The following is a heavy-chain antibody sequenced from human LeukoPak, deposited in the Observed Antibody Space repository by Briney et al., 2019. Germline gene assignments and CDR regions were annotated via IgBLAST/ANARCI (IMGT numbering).Heavy chain of an antibody. CDR3: AKAHGIAAAIPNSY. Sequence: GGSLRLSCEASGFSFSTSWMTWVRQAPGKGLEWVANIRADGGEIYYVDSVKGRFTISRDNSKNSLYLQMNSLRTEDTALYYCAKAHGIAAAIPNSYWGQGTLVTVSS. J-gene: IGHJ4*02. D-gene: IGHD6-13*01. V-gene: IGHV3-7*03. CDR2: IRADGGEI. CDR1: GFSFSTSW.